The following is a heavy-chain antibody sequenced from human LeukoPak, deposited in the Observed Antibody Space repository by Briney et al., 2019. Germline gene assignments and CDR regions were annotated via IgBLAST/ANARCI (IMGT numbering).Heavy chain of an antibody. CDR3: AKDVVDYDSTGYLDN. Sequence: PGGSLRLSCAASGFTFSSYAIHWVRQAPGKGLEWVAVVSYDGRDKYYADSVKGRFTISRDNSKNKLYLQMNSLSTEDTAVYYCAKDVVDYDSTGYLDNWGQGTLVTVSS. CDR1: GFTFSSYA. V-gene: IGHV3-30*18. J-gene: IGHJ4*02. D-gene: IGHD3-22*01. CDR2: VSYDGRDK.